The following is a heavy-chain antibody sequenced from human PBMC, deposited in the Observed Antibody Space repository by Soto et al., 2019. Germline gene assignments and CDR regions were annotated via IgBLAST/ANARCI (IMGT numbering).Heavy chain of an antibody. CDR3: TKDQDGEWWLSQGLFDP. J-gene: IGHJ5*02. CDR1: GFAFSSYA. V-gene: IGHV3-23*01. CDR2: IGGDGAST. Sequence: EVQLLESGGGLVQPGGSLRLSCAASGFAFSSYAMSWVRQSSGKGLEWVAAIGGDGASTYYADSVRGRFIISRDNSKNALCLHMTSLRAEDTAVYYCTKDQDGEWWLSQGLFDPWGQGSLVTVSS. D-gene: IGHD2-15*01.